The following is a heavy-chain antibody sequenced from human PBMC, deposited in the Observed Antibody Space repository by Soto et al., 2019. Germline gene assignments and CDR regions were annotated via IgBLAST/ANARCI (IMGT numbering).Heavy chain of an antibody. J-gene: IGHJ4*02. CDR3: ARDGRPSDY. Sequence: EVQLVESGGGLVKPGGSLRLSCAASGFTFSSYSMNWVRQAPGKGLEWVSSISSSSSYIYYADSVKGRFTISRDNAKNSLYLQMSSLSAEDTAVYYCARDGRPSDYWGQGTLVTVSS. CDR2: ISSSSSYI. CDR1: GFTFSSYS. V-gene: IGHV3-21*01.